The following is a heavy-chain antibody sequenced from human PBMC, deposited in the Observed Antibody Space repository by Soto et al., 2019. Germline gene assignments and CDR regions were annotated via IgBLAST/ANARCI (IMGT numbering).Heavy chain of an antibody. V-gene: IGHV3-23*01. CDR3: ARDLGGSYYGY. CDR2: ISGSGGST. Sequence: EVQLLESGGGLVQPGGSLRLSCAASGFTFSSYAMSWVRQAPGKGLEWVSAISGSGGSTYYADSVKGRFTISRDNSKNTRYLQMNSLRAEDTAVYYCARDLGGSYYGYWGQGTLVTVSS. J-gene: IGHJ4*02. D-gene: IGHD1-26*01. CDR1: GFTFSSYA.